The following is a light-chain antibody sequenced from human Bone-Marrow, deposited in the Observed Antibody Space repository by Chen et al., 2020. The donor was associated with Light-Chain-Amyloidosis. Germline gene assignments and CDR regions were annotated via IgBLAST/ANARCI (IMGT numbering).Light chain of an antibody. Sequence: SYEMKQTPSVSVSPGQTASINCSGDDLPKKYAYWYQQKPGQAPVLVIHRDTERPSGISERFSGSSSGTTATLTISGVQAEDEADYHCQSADSSGTYEVIFGGGTKLTVL. CDR2: RDT. J-gene: IGLJ2*01. CDR3: QSADSSGTYEVI. V-gene: IGLV3-25*03. CDR1: DLPKKY.